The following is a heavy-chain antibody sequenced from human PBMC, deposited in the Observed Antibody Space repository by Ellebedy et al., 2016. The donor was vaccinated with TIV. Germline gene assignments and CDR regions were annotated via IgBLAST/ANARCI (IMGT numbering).Heavy chain of an antibody. CDR2: LYSGGTI. CDR1: GFTVSSNY. V-gene: IGHV3-53*01. Sequence: GGSLRLSCAASGFTVSSNYMSWVRQAPGKGLEWVSVLYSGGTILYADSVKGRFTISRDNAKNSLSLQMNSLRAEDTAVYYCTKSDAVKTPAKRYIEVWGQGTTVTISS. J-gene: IGHJ6*02. CDR3: TKSDAVKTPAKRYIEV.